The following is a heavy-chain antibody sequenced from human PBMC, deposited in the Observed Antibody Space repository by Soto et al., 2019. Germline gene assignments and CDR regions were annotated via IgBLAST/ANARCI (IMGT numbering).Heavy chain of an antibody. D-gene: IGHD6-19*01. V-gene: IGHV1-3*01. CDR1: GYTYNSHA. Sequence: ASVKASCKASGYTYNSHAIHWMRQAPGQRLEWMGWINAGNGNTYYSEKFKGRVSLTRDTVATTVYMELTSLTSEDTGVYYCARDQSGIGWYVDWFDPWGQGTLVTVSS. CDR2: INAGNGNT. CDR3: ARDQSGIGWYVDWFDP. J-gene: IGHJ5*02.